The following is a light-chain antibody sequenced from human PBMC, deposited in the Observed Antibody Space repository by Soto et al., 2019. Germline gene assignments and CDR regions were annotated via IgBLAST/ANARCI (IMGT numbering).Light chain of an antibody. CDR3: QQYGSSPRT. V-gene: IGKV3-20*01. CDR2: GAS. Sequence: EIVLTQSPGTLSLSPGERATLSCRASQSVSSSYLAWYQQKPGQAPRLLIYGASSRATGIPDRFSGSGSGTDFTLTISRLEPEVFAVYYCQQYGSSPRTFGKGPKVEIK. J-gene: IGKJ1*01. CDR1: QSVSSSY.